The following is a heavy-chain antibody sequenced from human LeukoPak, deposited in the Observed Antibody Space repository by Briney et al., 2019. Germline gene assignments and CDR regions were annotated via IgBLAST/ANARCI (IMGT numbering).Heavy chain of an antibody. CDR1: GFTFSSYA. CDR2: ISGSGGST. CDR3: ARFVESSTSYYYYYYYMDV. Sequence: GGSLRLSCAASGFTFSSYAMSWVRQAPGKGLEWVSAISGSGGSTYYADSVKGRFTISRDNAKNSLYLQMNSLRAEDTAVYYCARFVESSTSYYYYYYYMDVWGKGTTVTVSS. V-gene: IGHV3-23*01. J-gene: IGHJ6*03. D-gene: IGHD2-2*01.